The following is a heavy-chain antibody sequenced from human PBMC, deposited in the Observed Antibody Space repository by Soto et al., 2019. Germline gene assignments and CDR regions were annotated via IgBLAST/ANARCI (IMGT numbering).Heavy chain of an antibody. Sequence: PSETLSLTCTVSGGSISSSSYYWGWIRQPPGKGLEWIGSIYYSGSTYYNPSLKSRVTISVDTSKNQFSLKLSSVTAADTAVYYCARHVGNTMIVVVIGNWFDPWGQGTLVTVSS. CDR2: IYYSGST. D-gene: IGHD3-22*01. CDR1: GGSISSSSYY. V-gene: IGHV4-39*01. J-gene: IGHJ5*02. CDR3: ARHVGNTMIVVVIGNWFDP.